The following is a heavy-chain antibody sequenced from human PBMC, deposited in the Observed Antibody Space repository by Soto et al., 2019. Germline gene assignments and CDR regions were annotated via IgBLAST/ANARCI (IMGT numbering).Heavy chain of an antibody. J-gene: IGHJ3*02. CDR2: INSDGSST. D-gene: IGHD3-3*01. CDR3: LRDYDFWSGYYNAFDI. Sequence: GGSLRLSCAASGFTFSSYWMHWVRQAPGKGLVWVSRINSDGSSTSYADSVKGRFTISRDNAKNTLYLQMNSLRAEDSAGYYCLRDYDFWSGYYNAFDIWGQGTMVTVSS. CDR1: GFTFSSYW. V-gene: IGHV3-74*01.